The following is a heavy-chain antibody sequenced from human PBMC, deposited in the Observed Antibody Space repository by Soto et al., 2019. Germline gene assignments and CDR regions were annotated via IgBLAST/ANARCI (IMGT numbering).Heavy chain of an antibody. V-gene: IGHV5-10-1*01. J-gene: IGHJ3*02. CDR2: IDPSDSYT. Sequence: GESLKISCKGSGYSFTSYWISWVRQMPGKGLEWMGRIDPSDSYTNYSPSFQGHVTISADKSISTAYLQWSSLKASDTAMYYCASSDIAAAGYDGFDIWGQGTMVTVSS. CDR1: GYSFTSYW. CDR3: ASSDIAAAGYDGFDI. D-gene: IGHD6-13*01.